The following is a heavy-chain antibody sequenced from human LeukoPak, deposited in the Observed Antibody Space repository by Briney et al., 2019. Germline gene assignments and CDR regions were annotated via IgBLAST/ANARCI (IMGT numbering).Heavy chain of an antibody. CDR3: AKRNALARFDAFDI. CDR2: IKQDGNEK. D-gene: IGHD1-1*01. J-gene: IGHJ3*02. V-gene: IGHV3-7*03. Sequence: AGGSLRLSCAASGFTFSRSWMSWVRQAPGKGLEWVANIKQDGNEKYYVDSVKGRFTISRDNGKNSLYLQVNSLRAEDTAVYYCAKRNALARFDAFDIWGQGTMVTVSS. CDR1: GFTFSRSW.